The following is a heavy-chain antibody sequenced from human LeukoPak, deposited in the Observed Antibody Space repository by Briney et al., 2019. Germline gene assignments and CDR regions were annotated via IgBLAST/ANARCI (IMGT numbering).Heavy chain of an antibody. CDR3: ARAVVDTAMVFPLYYFDY. J-gene: IGHJ4*02. CDR2: IIPIFGTA. D-gene: IGHD5-18*01. V-gene: IGHV1-69*13. Sequence: SVKVSCKASGGTFSSYAISWVRQAPGQGLEWMGGIIPIFGTANYAQKFQGRVTITADESTSTAYMELSSLRSENTAVYYCARAVVDTAMVFPLYYFDYWGQGTLVTVSS. CDR1: GGTFSSYA.